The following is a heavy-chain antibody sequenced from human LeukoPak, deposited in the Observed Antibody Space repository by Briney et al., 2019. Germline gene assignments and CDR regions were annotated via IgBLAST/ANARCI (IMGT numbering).Heavy chain of an antibody. CDR1: GGSISSYY. J-gene: IGHJ4*02. CDR2: FYISWST. D-gene: IGHD4-11*01. V-gene: IGHV4-4*07. CDR3: ARDFLLQSEGLFDY. Sequence: SETLSLTCTVSGGSISSYYRSWIWQPAGKGLEWIGRFYISWSTNYNPSLKSRVTMSVDTSKNQFSLRLNSVTAADTAVYYCARDFLLQSEGLFDYWGQGTLVTVSS.